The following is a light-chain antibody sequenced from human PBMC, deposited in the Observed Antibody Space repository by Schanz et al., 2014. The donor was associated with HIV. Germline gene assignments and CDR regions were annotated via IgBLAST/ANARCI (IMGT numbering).Light chain of an antibody. CDR3: QQRSNWPLT. Sequence: EIVMTQSPATLSVSPGERATLSCRASQTISRYLAWYQQKPGQAPRLLIYATSFRATGIPDRFSGSGSGTDFTLTISSLEPEDFAVYYCQQRSNWPLTFGGGTKVEIK. J-gene: IGKJ4*01. CDR1: QTISRY. V-gene: IGKV3-11*01. CDR2: ATS.